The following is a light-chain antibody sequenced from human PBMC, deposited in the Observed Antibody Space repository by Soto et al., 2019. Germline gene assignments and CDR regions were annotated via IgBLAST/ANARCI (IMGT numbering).Light chain of an antibody. V-gene: IGLV1-40*01. Sequence: QSVLTQPPSVSGAPGQRVTIPCTGSSSNIGAGYDVHWYQQRPGTAPKLLIYGNKNRPSGVPDRFSGSQSGTSASLAITGLQAEDEADYYCQSYDSSLSVSCVFGTGTKGTVL. CDR2: GNK. CDR1: SSNIGAGYD. CDR3: QSYDSSLSVSCV. J-gene: IGLJ1*01.